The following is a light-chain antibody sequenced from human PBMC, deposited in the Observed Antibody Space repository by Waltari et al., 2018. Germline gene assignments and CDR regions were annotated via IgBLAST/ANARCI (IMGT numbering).Light chain of an antibody. CDR1: SGHSDYA. CDR2: VSSAGSY. V-gene: IGLV4-69*01. J-gene: IGLJ3*02. CDR3: QTGGFGIWV. Sequence: QLMLTHAPSTSASLGASAKLTCTLNSGHSDYAIAWHPRQPEKGPRFLMKVSSAGSYIKGDGIPDRFSGSSSGAERYLTISSLQSEDEADYYCQTGGFGIWVFGGGTKLPVL.